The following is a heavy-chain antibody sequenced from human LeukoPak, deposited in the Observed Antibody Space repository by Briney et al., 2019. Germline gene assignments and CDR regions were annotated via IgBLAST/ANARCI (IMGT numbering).Heavy chain of an antibody. CDR1: GHRFTNHW. Sequence: GESLQISCEVSGHRFTNHWIGWVRQMPGKGLEWMRIINLGDSDTKYSPSFQGQVTISLDKSISTAYLQWRSLKASDTAMYYCARRPYSGSPNWFDPWGQGTLVTVSS. CDR3: ARRPYSGSPNWFDP. V-gene: IGHV5-51*01. CDR2: INLGDSDT. D-gene: IGHD1-26*01. J-gene: IGHJ5*02.